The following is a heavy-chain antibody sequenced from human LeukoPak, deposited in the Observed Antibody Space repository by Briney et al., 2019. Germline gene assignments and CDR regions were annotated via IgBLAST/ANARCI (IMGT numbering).Heavy chain of an antibody. CDR3: ANGDFWSGYYSFDY. V-gene: IGHV3-23*01. J-gene: IGHJ4*02. CDR2: ISGSGGST. D-gene: IGHD3-3*01. CDR1: GFTFSSYA. Sequence: PGGSLRLSCAASGFTFSSYAMSWVRQAPGKGLEWVSAISGSGGSTYYADSVKGRFTISRDNSKNTLYLQMNSLRAEDTAVYYCANGDFWSGYYSFDYWGQGTLVTVSS.